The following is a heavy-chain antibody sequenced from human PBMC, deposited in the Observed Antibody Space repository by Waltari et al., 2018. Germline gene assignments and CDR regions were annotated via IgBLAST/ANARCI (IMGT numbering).Heavy chain of an antibody. V-gene: IGHV4-59*01. Sequence: QVQLQESGPGLVKPSETLSLICSVSGDSITNYYWGLVRQPPGEGLEWIGYVAYNGKTRYNPSLKSRTTISVDTSKKQFSLRLVSATAADTAIYYCARSYDFWSGYPLHHWGQGILVTVSS. CDR1: GDSITNYY. CDR2: VAYNGKT. J-gene: IGHJ5*02. D-gene: IGHD3-3*01. CDR3: ARSYDFWSGYPLHH.